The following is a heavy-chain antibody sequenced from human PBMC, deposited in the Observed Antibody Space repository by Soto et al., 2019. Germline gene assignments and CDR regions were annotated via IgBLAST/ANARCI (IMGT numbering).Heavy chain of an antibody. Sequence: QLQLQESGPGQVKSSETLSLTCSVSGDSISNSRFYWAWIRQPPGEGLEWIGSIYHTGNAYYNPSLNSRGTITVDPSKKQLSLKLTSVTAEDAALYYCARDFYDSSDDDTNCCDPWGQGTLVTVSS. CDR1: GDSISNSRFY. V-gene: IGHV4-39*01. J-gene: IGHJ5*02. D-gene: IGHD3-22*01. CDR3: ARDFYDSSDDDTNCCDP. CDR2: IYHTGNA.